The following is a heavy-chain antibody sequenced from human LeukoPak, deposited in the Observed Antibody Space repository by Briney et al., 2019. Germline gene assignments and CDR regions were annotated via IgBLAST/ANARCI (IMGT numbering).Heavy chain of an antibody. CDR2: MFYTGNS. D-gene: IGHD4/OR15-4a*01. CDR3: ARHSRVLATIMEYFHH. Sequence: SETLSLTCTVSGDSISSPSHYWVWSRQPPGKGLEWIGSMFYTGNSYYNPSLKTRANIFVDTSKNQFSLWLSSVTAADTAVYYCARHSRVLATIMEYFHHWGQGTLVTVSS. CDR1: GDSISSPSHY. V-gene: IGHV4-39*01. J-gene: IGHJ1*01.